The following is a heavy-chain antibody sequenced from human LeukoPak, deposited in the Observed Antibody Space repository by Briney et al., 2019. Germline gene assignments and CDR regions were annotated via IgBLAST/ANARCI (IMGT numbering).Heavy chain of an antibody. CDR3: ARDEGSGFLDY. CDR1: GFAVSSNY. Sequence: PGGSLRLSCAASGFAVSSNYMRWVRQGPGKGLEWVSLIYSGGGTSYSDSVKGRFTISKDNSKNTLYLQMNSLRAEDTAVYYCARDEGSGFLDYWGQGTLVTVSS. D-gene: IGHD3-10*01. V-gene: IGHV3-53*01. CDR2: IYSGGGT. J-gene: IGHJ4*02.